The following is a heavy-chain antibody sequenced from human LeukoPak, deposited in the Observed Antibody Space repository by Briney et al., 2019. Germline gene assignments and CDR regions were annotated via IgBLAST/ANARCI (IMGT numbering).Heavy chain of an antibody. CDR3: ARVLYYYYGMDV. D-gene: IGHD3-10*01. V-gene: IGHV3-53*01. CDR1: GLTVSSNY. CDR2: IYSGGST. J-gene: IGHJ6*02. Sequence: GGSLRLSCAASGLTVSSNYMSWVRQAPGKGLEWVSVIYSGGSTYYADSVKGRFTISRDNSKNTLYLQMNSLRAEDTAVYYCARVLYYYYGMDVWGQGTTVTVSS.